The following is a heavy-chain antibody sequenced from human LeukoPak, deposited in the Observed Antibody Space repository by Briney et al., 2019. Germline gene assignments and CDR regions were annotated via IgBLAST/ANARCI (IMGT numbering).Heavy chain of an antibody. CDR3: ARGTGYPLIG. CDR2: INHSGST. V-gene: IGHV4-34*01. J-gene: IGHJ4*02. Sequence: SETLSLTCAVYGASFSGYYWSWIRQPPGKGLEWIGEINHSGSTNYNPSLKSRVTISVDTSKNQFSLKLSSVTAADTAVYYCARGTGYPLIGWGQRTLVTVSS. CDR1: GASFSGYY. D-gene: IGHD3-22*01.